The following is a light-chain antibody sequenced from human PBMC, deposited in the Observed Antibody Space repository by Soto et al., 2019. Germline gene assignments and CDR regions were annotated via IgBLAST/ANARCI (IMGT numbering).Light chain of an antibody. CDR1: QSVTNW. J-gene: IGKJ2*01. CDR2: DAS. CDR3: QQHTTYPYT. V-gene: IGKV1-5*01. Sequence: EIQMTQSPSTLSASVGDRVTITCRASQSVTNWLAWYQQKPGKAPNLLIYDASRLPSGIPSRFSGSGSGTEFTLTISSLQPDDFATYYCQQHTTYPYTFGQGTKLEIK.